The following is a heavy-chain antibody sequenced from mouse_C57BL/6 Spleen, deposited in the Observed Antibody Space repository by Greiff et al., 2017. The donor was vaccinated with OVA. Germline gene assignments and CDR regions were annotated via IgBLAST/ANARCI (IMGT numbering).Heavy chain of an antibody. CDR3: ARGGYYGSSYDY. V-gene: IGHV1-80*01. J-gene: IGHJ2*01. Sequence: QVQLKESGAELVKPGASVKISCKASGYAFSSYWMNWVKQRPGKGLEWIGQIYPGDGDTNYKGKFKGKATLTADKSSSTAYMQLSSLTSEDSAVYFCARGGYYGSSYDYWGQGTTLTVSS. CDR1: GYAFSSYW. CDR2: IYPGDGDT. D-gene: IGHD1-1*01.